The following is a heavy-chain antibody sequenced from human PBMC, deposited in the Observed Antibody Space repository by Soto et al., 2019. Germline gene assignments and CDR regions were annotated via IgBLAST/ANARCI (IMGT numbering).Heavy chain of an antibody. CDR2: IYYSGST. CDR3: ARTYSGSFWGLCDY. V-gene: IGHV4-59*01. D-gene: IGHD1-26*01. CDR1: GGSISSYY. Sequence: SETLSLTCTVSGGSISSYYWSWIRQPPGKGLEWIGYIYYSGSTNYNPSLKSRVTISVDTSKNQFSLKLSSVTAADTAVYYCARTYSGSFWGLCDYWGQGILVTVSS. J-gene: IGHJ4*02.